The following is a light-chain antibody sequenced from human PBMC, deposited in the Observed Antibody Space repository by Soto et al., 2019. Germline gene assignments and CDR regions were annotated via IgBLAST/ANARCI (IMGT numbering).Light chain of an antibody. CDR1: QSVLYTSNNKNY. J-gene: IGKJ2*01. V-gene: IGKV4-1*01. Sequence: DIVMTQSPDSLAVSLGERATINCKSSQSVLYTSNNKNYLAWYQKKSGQPPKLLIYWASTRESGVPDRFSGSGSGTDFTLTISSLQAEDGAVYYCQQHYGTPRTFGQGTKLEIK. CDR2: WAS. CDR3: QQHYGTPRT.